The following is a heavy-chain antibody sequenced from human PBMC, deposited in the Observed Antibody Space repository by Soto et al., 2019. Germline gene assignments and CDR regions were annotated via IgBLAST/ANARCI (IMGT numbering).Heavy chain of an antibody. V-gene: IGHV5-51*01. CDR3: ARRMLPALAYYGMDV. J-gene: IGHJ6*02. Sequence: GESLKISCKGSGYSFTSYWIGWARQMPGKGLEWMGIIYPGDSDTRYSPSFQGQVTISADKSISTAYLQWSSLKASDTAMYYCARRMLPALAYYGMDVWGQGTTVTVSS. D-gene: IGHD2-8*01. CDR2: IYPGDSDT. CDR1: GYSFTSYW.